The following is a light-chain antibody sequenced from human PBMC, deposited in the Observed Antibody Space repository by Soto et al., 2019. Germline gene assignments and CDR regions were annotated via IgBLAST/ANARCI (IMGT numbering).Light chain of an antibody. CDR1: QSVGSSY. CDR2: GAS. J-gene: IGKJ4*01. V-gene: IGKV3-20*01. CDR3: QQYGSSPLT. Sequence: EIVLTQSPGTLSLSPGERATLSCRASQSVGSSYLAWYQQIPGQAPRLLIYGASSRATGIPDRFSGSGSGTDFTLTISRLEPEDFAVYYCQQYGSSPLTFXGGTKVDIK.